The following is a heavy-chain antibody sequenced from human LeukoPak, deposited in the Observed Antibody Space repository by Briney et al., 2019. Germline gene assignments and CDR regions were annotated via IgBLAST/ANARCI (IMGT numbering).Heavy chain of an antibody. V-gene: IGHV4-59*12. CDR2: IYYSGST. Sequence: SETLSLTCTVSGGSISSYYWSWIRQPPGKGLEWIGYIYYSGSTNYNPSLKSRVTISVDTSKNQFSLKLSAVTAADTAVYYCARDSIAAARFDPWGQGTLVTVSS. J-gene: IGHJ5*02. CDR3: ARDSIAAARFDP. D-gene: IGHD6-13*01. CDR1: GGSISSYY.